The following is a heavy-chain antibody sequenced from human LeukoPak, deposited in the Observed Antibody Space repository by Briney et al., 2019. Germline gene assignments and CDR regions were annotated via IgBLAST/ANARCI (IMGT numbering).Heavy chain of an antibody. CDR2: INSDGSST. Sequence: GGSLRLSCDGSGFTASGFTFSSYWMHWVRQAPGKGLVWVSRINSDGSSTSYADSVKGRFTISRDNAKNTLYLQMNSLRAEDTAVYYCARAPYLYSSSWYGDYWGQGTLVTVSS. CDR1: GFTFSSYW. CDR3: ARAPYLYSSSWYGDY. V-gene: IGHV3-74*01. D-gene: IGHD6-13*01. J-gene: IGHJ4*02.